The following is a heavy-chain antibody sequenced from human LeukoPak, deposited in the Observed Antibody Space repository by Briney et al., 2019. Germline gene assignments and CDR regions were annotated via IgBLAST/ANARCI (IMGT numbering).Heavy chain of an antibody. CDR3: ARGGAVSGTYYYYMDV. V-gene: IGHV3-21*01. J-gene: IGHJ6*03. CDR1: GFTFSSYS. CDR2: ISSSSSYI. Sequence: GGSLRLSCAASGFTFSSYSMNWVRQAPGKGLEWVTSISSSSSYIYYAQSVKGRFTISRDNSKNSLYLQMNSLRVEDTAVNYWARGGAVSGTYYYYMDVWGKGTTVTVSS. D-gene: IGHD6-19*01.